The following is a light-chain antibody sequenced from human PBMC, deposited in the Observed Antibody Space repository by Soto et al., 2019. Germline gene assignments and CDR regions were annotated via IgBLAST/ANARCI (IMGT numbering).Light chain of an antibody. V-gene: IGLV1-40*01. CDR2: GNS. Sequence: QSALTQPPSASGSPGQSVTISCTGSSSNIGAGYDVHWYQQLPGTAPKLLIYGNSNRPSGVPDRFSGSKSGTSASLAITGLQAEDEADYYCQSYDSSLSGTVVFGGGTKVTVL. J-gene: IGLJ2*01. CDR1: SSNIGAGYD. CDR3: QSYDSSLSGTVV.